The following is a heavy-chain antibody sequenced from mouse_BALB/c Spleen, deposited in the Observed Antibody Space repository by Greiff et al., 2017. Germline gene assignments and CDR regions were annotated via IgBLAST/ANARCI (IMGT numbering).Heavy chain of an antibody. CDR1: GFTFSSFG. D-gene: IGHD2-4*01. CDR3: AISPLRLYAMDY. Sequence: EVMLVESGGGLVQPGGSRKLSCAASGFTFSSFGMHWVRQAPEKGLEWVAYISSGSSTIYYADTVKGRFTISRDNPKNTLFLQMTSLRSEDTAMYYCAISPLRLYAMDYWGQGTSVTVSS. CDR2: ISSGSSTI. V-gene: IGHV5-17*02. J-gene: IGHJ4*01.